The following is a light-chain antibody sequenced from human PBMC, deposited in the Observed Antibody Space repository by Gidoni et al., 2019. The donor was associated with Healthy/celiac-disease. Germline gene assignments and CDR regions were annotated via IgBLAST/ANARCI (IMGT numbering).Light chain of an antibody. CDR1: QDISNY. Sequence: DIKRTQTPSSLSASVGDRVTITCQASQDISNYLKWSQQKPGKAPKLLIYVASNFETGVPSRFSGSGSGTDFTFTISSLQPDDFATYYCQQYDNLPLTFGGGTKVEIK. V-gene: IGKV1-33*01. CDR3: QQYDNLPLT. J-gene: IGKJ4*01. CDR2: VAS.